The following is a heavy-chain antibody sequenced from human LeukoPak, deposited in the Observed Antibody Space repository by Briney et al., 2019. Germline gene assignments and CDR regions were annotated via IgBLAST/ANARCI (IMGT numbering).Heavy chain of an antibody. CDR3: ARSDYGASGYYYFDY. Sequence: SETLSLTCNVSTGSITNYYWSWIRQPAGKGLEWIGRIYSGGNTNYNPSLESRVTMSIDTSKNQFSLKVRSVTAADTAVYYCARSDYGASGYYYFDYWGQGTLVSVSS. CDR1: TGSITNYY. CDR2: IYSGGNT. J-gene: IGHJ4*02. D-gene: IGHD3-22*01. V-gene: IGHV4-4*07.